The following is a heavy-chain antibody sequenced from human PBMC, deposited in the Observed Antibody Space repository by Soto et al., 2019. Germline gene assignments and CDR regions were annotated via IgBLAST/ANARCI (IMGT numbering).Heavy chain of an antibody. V-gene: IGHV4-38-2*02. D-gene: IGHD3-3*01. CDR2: IYHSGST. CDR1: GYSISSGYY. CDR3: ARDRITIFGVVIPYYYYYGMDV. J-gene: IGHJ6*02. Sequence: ETLSLTCAVSGYSISSGYYWGWIRQPPGKGLEWIGSIYHSGSTYYNPSLKSRVTISVDTSKNQFSLKLSSVTAADTAVYYCARDRITIFGVVIPYYYYYGMDVWGQGTTVTVSS.